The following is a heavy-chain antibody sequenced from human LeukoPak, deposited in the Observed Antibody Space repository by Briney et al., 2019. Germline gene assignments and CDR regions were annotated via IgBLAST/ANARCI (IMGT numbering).Heavy chain of an antibody. CDR3: ARVGGTTVTYYFDY. Sequence: SETLSLTCTVSGGSISSGDYYWSWIRQPPGKGLEWIGYIYYSGSTYYNPSLKSRVTISVDTSKNQFSLKLSSVTAADTAVYYCARVGGTTVTYYFDYWGQGTLVTVSS. D-gene: IGHD4-17*01. V-gene: IGHV4-30-4*01. J-gene: IGHJ4*02. CDR1: GGSISSGDYY. CDR2: IYYSGST.